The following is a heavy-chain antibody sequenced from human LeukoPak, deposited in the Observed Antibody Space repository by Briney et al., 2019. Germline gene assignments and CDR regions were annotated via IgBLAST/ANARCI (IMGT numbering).Heavy chain of an antibody. CDR3: ARDSYSSGWYSRGFDY. CDR1: GGSISSGSYY. Sequence: SQTLSLTCTVSGGSISSGSYYWSWIRQPAGKGLEWIGRIYTSGSTNYNPSLKSRVTISVDTSENQFSLKLSSVTAADTAVYYCARDSYSSGWYSRGFDYWGQGTLVTVSS. J-gene: IGHJ4*02. V-gene: IGHV4-61*02. D-gene: IGHD6-19*01. CDR2: IYTSGST.